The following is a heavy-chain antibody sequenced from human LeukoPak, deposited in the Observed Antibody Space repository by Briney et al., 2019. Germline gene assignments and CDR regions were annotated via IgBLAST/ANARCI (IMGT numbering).Heavy chain of an antibody. CDR2: ISSNGGST. Sequence: GGSLRLSCSASGLTFSSYAMHWVRQAPGKGLEYVSAISSNGGSTYYADSVKGRFTISRDNSKNTLYLQMSSLRAEDTAVYYCVKRTYCSSTSCAYELDYWGQGTLVTVSS. D-gene: IGHD2-2*01. CDR3: VKRTYCSSTSCAYELDY. V-gene: IGHV3-64D*06. CDR1: GLTFSSYA. J-gene: IGHJ4*02.